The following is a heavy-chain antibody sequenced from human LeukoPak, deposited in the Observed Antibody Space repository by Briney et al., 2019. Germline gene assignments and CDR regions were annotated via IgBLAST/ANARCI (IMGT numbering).Heavy chain of an antibody. Sequence: GASVKVSCKASGYTFTSYDINWVRRATGQGLAWMGWMNPNSGNTGYAQKFQGRVTMTRNTSISTAYMELSSLRSEDTAVYYCARLRGYNWNYARFYFDYWGQGTLVTVSS. V-gene: IGHV1-8*01. J-gene: IGHJ4*02. D-gene: IGHD1-7*01. CDR1: GYTFTSYD. CDR3: ARLRGYNWNYARFYFDY. CDR2: MNPNSGNT.